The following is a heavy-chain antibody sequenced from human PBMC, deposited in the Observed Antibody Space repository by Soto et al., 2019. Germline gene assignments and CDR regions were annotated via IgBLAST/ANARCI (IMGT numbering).Heavy chain of an antibody. CDR1: GGTFSSYA. D-gene: IGHD5-12*01. V-gene: IGHV1-69*13. CDR3: ARDFRAPIVRNRMDV. CDR2: IIPIFGTA. Sequence: SVKVSCKASGGTFSSYAISWVRQAPGQGLEWMGGIIPIFGTANYAQKFQGRVTITADESTSTAYMELSSLRSEDTAMYYCARDFRAPIVRNRMDVWGQGTTVTDSS. J-gene: IGHJ6*02.